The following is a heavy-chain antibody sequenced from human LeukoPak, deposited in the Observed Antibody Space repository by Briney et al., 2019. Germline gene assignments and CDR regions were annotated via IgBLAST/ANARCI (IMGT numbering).Heavy chain of an antibody. Sequence: GGSLRLSCAASGFTFSDYYMTWIRQAPGKGLEWVSYISSGGGTIYYADSVKGRFTISRDNARNSLYLQMNSLRAEDTAVYYCAKDRDYGDANWFDPWGQGTLVTVSS. J-gene: IGHJ5*02. CDR1: GFTFSDYY. D-gene: IGHD4-17*01. CDR3: AKDRDYGDANWFDP. CDR2: ISSGGGTI. V-gene: IGHV3-11*01.